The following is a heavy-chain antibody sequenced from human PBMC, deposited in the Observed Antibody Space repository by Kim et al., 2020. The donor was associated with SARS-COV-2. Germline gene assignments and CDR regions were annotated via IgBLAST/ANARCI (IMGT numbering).Heavy chain of an antibody. CDR2: ISSNGGST. Sequence: GGSLRLSCSASGFTFSSYAMHWVRQAPGKGLEYVSAISSNGGSTYYADSVKGRFTISRDNSKNTLYLQMSSLRAEDTAVYYCVKGHFPGVRGATPGGYWGQGTLVTVSS. CDR3: VKGHFPGVRGATPGGY. J-gene: IGHJ4*02. CDR1: GFTFSSYA. V-gene: IGHV3-64D*06. D-gene: IGHD3-10*01.